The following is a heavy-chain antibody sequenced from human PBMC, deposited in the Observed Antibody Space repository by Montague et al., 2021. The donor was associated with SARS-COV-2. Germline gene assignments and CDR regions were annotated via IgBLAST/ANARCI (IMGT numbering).Heavy chain of an antibody. Sequence: SQTLSLTCTVSGGSISSGGYYWSWIRQHPGKGLEWIGYIYYSGSTYYNPSLKSRVTISVDTSKNQFSLKLSSVTAAGTAVYYCARVQGITMIVVVIGAFDIWGQGTMVTVSS. D-gene: IGHD3-22*01. CDR2: IYYSGST. CDR3: ARVQGITMIVVVIGAFDI. J-gene: IGHJ3*02. CDR1: GGSISSGGYY. V-gene: IGHV4-31*03.